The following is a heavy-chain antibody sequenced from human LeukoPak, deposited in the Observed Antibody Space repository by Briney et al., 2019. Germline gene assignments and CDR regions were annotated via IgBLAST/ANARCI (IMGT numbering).Heavy chain of an antibody. Sequence: ASVKVSRKASGYTFTSYGISWVRQAPGQGLEWMGWISAYNGNTNYAQKLQGRVTMTTDTSTSTAYMELRSLRSDDTAVYYCARGYYYDSSGYAVPGNWFDPWGQGTLVTVSS. CDR3: ARGYYYDSSGYAVPGNWFDP. CDR2: ISAYNGNT. CDR1: GYTFTSYG. V-gene: IGHV1-18*01. J-gene: IGHJ5*02. D-gene: IGHD3-22*01.